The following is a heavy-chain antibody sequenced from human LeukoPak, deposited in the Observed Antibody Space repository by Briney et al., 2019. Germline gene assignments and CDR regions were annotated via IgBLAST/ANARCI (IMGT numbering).Heavy chain of an antibody. CDR2: IYSGGST. CDR3: ARGGSSGHWYFDL. J-gene: IGHJ2*01. CDR1: GLIVSSNH. Sequence: GGSLRLSCVVSGLIVSSNHMSWVRQAPGKGLEWVSVIYSGGSTYYADSVKGRFTISRDDSKNTLYLQMNSLRAEDTAVYYCARGGSSGHWYFDLWGRGTLVTVSS. V-gene: IGHV3-53*01. D-gene: IGHD6-19*01.